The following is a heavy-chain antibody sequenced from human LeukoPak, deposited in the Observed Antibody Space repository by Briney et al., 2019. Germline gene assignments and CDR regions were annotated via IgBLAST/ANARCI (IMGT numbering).Heavy chain of an antibody. V-gene: IGHV3-23*01. D-gene: IGHD3-10*01. CDR2: ITGAGDAT. Sequence: GGSLRLSCATTGFTFSAYATSWVRQAPEKGLEWVATITGAGDATYHAASVMGRFTVSRDNSKNTLSLQMSSLRGEDTAVYYCAKSWGSGTYTFDYWGQGILVTVSS. CDR1: GFTFSAYA. CDR3: AKSWGSGTYTFDY. J-gene: IGHJ4*02.